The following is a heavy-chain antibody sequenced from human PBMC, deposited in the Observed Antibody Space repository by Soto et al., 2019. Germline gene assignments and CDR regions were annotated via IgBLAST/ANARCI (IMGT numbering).Heavy chain of an antibody. CDR3: GRVWGGAFDI. Sequence: SETLSLTCSVSGGSISSYYWSWIRQPPGKGLEWIGYIYYSGSTNYNPSLKSRVTTSVDTSKNQFSLKLSSVTAADTAVYYCGRVWGGAFDIWGQGTMVTVSS. CDR1: GGSISSYY. D-gene: IGHD3-10*01. CDR2: IYYSGST. V-gene: IGHV4-59*01. J-gene: IGHJ3*02.